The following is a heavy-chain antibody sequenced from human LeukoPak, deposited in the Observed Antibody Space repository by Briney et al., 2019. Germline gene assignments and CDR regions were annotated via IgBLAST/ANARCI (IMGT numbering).Heavy chain of an antibody. J-gene: IGHJ4*02. V-gene: IGHV1-46*01. Sequence: GASVKVSCKASGYTFTGYYMHWVRQAPGQGLEWMGIINPSGGSTSYAQKFQGRVTMTRDMSTSTVYMELSSLRSEDTAVYYCARGDTGRVRELLDGLDYWGQGTLVTVSS. CDR3: ARGDTGRVRELLDGLDY. D-gene: IGHD1-26*01. CDR1: GYTFTGYY. CDR2: INPSGGST.